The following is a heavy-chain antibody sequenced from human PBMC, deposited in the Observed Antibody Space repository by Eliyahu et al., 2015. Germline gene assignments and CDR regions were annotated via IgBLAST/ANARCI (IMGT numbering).Heavy chain of an antibody. Sequence: QVTLRESGPALVKSTETLTLTCTFSGFSLSXSXMSVTWIRQXPGKALEWLALIDWDDDKYYSTSLKTRLTISKDTSKNQVVLTMTNMDPVDTATYYCARIEPRTSDAWYGPFDHWGQGTLVTVSS. V-gene: IGHV2-70*13. CDR2: IDWDDDK. CDR3: ARIEPRTSDAWYGPFDH. CDR1: GFSLSXSXMS. D-gene: IGHD6-13*01. J-gene: IGHJ4*02.